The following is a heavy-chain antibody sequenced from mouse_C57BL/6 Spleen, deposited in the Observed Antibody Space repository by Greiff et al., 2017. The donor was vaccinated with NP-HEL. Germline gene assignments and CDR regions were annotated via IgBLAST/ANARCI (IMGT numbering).Heavy chain of an antibody. CDR2: IDPANGNT. D-gene: IGHD1-1*01. V-gene: IGHV14-3*01. CDR3: ARSGRGYGSGDWYVDV. Sequence: VQLQQSVAELVRPGASVKLSCTASGFNIKNTYMHWVKQRPEQGLEWIGRIDPANGNTKYAPKFQGKATITADPSSNTAYLQLRSLTSEDTAIYYCARSGRGYGSGDWYVDVWGTGTTVTVSS. CDR1: GFNIKNTY. J-gene: IGHJ1*03.